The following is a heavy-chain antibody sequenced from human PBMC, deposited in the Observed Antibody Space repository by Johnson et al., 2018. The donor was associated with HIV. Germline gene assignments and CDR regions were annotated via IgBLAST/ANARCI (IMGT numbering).Heavy chain of an antibody. CDR1: GFTFDDYA. Sequence: VQLVESGGGLVQPGRSLRLSCAASGFTFDDYAMHWVRQAPGKGLEWVSGISWNSGSIGYADSVRGRFTISRDNSKSAPFLQRNRLRAEDTAVYYCAKSPGNDYGGNSCSFDIWGQGTMVTVSS. CDR2: ISWNSGSI. V-gene: IGHV3-9*01. J-gene: IGHJ3*02. D-gene: IGHD4-23*01. CDR3: AKSPGNDYGGNSCSFDI.